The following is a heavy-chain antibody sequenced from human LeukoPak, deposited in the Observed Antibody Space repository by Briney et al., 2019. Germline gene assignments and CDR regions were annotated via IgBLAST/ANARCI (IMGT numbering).Heavy chain of an antibody. Sequence: SETLSLTCAVYGGSFSAYYWNWIRQPPGKGLEWIGEINHSRSTNYNPSLKSRVTISVDTSKNQFSLKLSSVTAADTAVYYCARGGIAAADYFDYWGQGTLVTVSS. CDR3: ARGGIAAADYFDY. CDR2: INHSRST. V-gene: IGHV4-34*01. D-gene: IGHD6-13*01. J-gene: IGHJ4*02. CDR1: GGSFSAYY.